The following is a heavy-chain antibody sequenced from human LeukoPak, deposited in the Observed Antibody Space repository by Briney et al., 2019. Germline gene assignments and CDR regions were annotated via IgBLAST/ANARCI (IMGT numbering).Heavy chain of an antibody. CDR1: GFTFSRFT. CDR3: AKGLKTTVGPYMGYHYYMDV. CDR2: ISGSGTTK. J-gene: IGHJ6*03. V-gene: IGHV3-48*04. D-gene: IGHD1-1*01. Sequence: PGGSLRLSCAASGFTFSRFTMNWVRQAPGKGLEWVSYISGSGTTKYYADSVRGRFTISRDNAKNTLSLQMNSLRAEDTAVYYCAKGLKTTVGPYMGYHYYMDVWGKGTTVTVSS.